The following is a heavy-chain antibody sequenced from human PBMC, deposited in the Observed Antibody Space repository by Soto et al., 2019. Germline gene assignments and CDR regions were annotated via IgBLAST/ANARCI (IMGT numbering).Heavy chain of an antibody. CDR2: IKAYSGNT. V-gene: IGHV1-18*01. Sequence: QLQLVQSGPEAKKPGASVKVSCKASGYTFATSTISWLRQAPGQGPEWMGGIKAYSGNTNYAQKLQGRVTMPTDTSTSTAYTVLRSLTTGDTAIYYCAIADYGDDDYWGQGTLVTVSS. D-gene: IGHD4-17*01. CDR3: AIADYGDDDY. J-gene: IGHJ4*02. CDR1: GYTFATST.